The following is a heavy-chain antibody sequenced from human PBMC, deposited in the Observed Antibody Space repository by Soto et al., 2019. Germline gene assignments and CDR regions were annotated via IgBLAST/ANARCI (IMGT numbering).Heavy chain of an antibody. CDR1: GGSFSGYY. V-gene: IGHV4-34*01. Sequence: QVQLQPWGAGLLKPSETLSLTCAVCGGSFSGYYWSWIRQPPGKGLEWIGEINHSGSTNYNPSLKSRVTISVDTSKNQYSLKLSLVTAADTAVYYCAIGSGSYYNWFDPWGQGTLVTVSS. CDR3: AIGSGSYYNWFDP. D-gene: IGHD3-10*01. CDR2: INHSGST. J-gene: IGHJ5*02.